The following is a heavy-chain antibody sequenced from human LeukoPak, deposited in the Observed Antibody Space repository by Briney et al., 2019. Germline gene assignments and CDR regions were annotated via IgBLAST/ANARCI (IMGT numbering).Heavy chain of an antibody. CDR2: INYSGST. Sequence: PSETLSLTCTVSGDSISSGGYYWSWIRQHPGKGLEWIGYINYSGSTYHNPSLESRVTISVDTSKNQFSLKLSSVIAADTAVYYCARRRAIAAAVYGVGQYYFDYWGQGTLVTVSS. CDR1: GDSISSGGYY. D-gene: IGHD6-13*01. V-gene: IGHV4-31*03. CDR3: ARRRAIAAAVYGVGQYYFDY. J-gene: IGHJ4*02.